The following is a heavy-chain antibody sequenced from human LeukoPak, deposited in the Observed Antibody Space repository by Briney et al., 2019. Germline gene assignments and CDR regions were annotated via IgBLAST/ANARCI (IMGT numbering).Heavy chain of an antibody. CDR1: GGSFSGYY. J-gene: IGHJ4*02. Sequence: SETLSLTCAVYGGSFSGYYWSWIRQPPGKGLEWIGEINHSGSTNYNPSLKSRVTISVDTSKNQFSLKLSSVTAADTAVYYCARGSEGSRGCYDPTQYYFDYWGQGTLVTVSS. D-gene: IGHD5-12*01. V-gene: IGHV4-34*01. CDR3: ARGSEGSRGCYDPTQYYFDY. CDR2: INHSGST.